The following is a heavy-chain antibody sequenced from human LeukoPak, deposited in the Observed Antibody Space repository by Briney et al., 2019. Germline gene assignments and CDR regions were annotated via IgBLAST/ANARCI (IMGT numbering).Heavy chain of an antibody. CDR2: MYHSGST. CDR3: ATATPGYCSSTSCYPYGAFDI. CDR1: GYSVSSGYY. V-gene: IGHV4-38-2*02. D-gene: IGHD2-2*01. Sequence: SETLSLTCTVSGYSVSSGYYWGWIRQPPGKGLEWIGSMYHSGSTYYNPSLKSRVTISVDRSKNQFSLKLSSVTAADTAVYYCATATPGYCSSTSCYPYGAFDIWGQGTMVTVSS. J-gene: IGHJ3*02.